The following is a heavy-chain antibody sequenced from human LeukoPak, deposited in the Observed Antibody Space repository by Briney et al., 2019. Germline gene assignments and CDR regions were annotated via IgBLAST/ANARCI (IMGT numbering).Heavy chain of an antibody. CDR1: GGSFSGYY. Sequence: KSSETLSLTCAVYGGSFSGYYWSWIRQPPGKGLEWIGEINHSGSTNYNPSLKSRVTISVDTSKNQFSLKLSSVTAADTAVYYCARVGVVVVAALARADYCYMDVWGKGTTVTASS. D-gene: IGHD2-15*01. CDR2: INHSGST. CDR3: ARVGVVVVAALARADYCYMDV. J-gene: IGHJ6*03. V-gene: IGHV4-34*01.